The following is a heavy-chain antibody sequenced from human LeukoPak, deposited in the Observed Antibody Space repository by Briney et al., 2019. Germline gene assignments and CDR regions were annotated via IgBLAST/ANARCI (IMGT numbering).Heavy chain of an antibody. CDR3: AIKILVRYIINWSDP. Sequence: ASVKVSCKASGYSFADYYMHWVRQAPGQGLEGMGWIKPNSGGTRSAQKFQGRVTMTRDTSLSTAYMELSSLRYDDTAVYYCAIKILVRYIINWSDPWGQGTLVTVSS. V-gene: IGHV1-2*02. CDR2: IKPNSGGT. J-gene: IGHJ5*02. D-gene: IGHD3-10*01. CDR1: GYSFADYY.